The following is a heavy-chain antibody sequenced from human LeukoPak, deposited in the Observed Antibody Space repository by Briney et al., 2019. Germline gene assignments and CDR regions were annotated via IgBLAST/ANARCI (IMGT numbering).Heavy chain of an antibody. Sequence: PGGSLRLSCAASGFTFSSYGMHWVRQAPGKGLEWVAVIWNDGSNKYYVDSVKGRFTISRDNSKSTLYLRMNSLRAEDTAVYYCARRRDGPVDYWGQGTLVTVSS. CDR3: ARRRDGPVDY. V-gene: IGHV3-33*01. D-gene: IGHD5-24*01. CDR1: GFTFSSYG. J-gene: IGHJ4*02. CDR2: IWNDGSNK.